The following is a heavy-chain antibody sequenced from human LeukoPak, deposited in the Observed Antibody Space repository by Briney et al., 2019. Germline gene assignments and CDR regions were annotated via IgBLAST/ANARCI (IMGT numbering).Heavy chain of an antibody. CDR1: NGSISTYY. CDR2: IYYTGST. CDR3: ARLVPLSSSGPRPYFDY. J-gene: IGHJ4*02. Sequence: PSETLSLTCTVSNGSISTYYWSWIRQSPGKGLEWIGYIYYTGSTNYNPSLKSRVTISVDTSKNQFSLKLSSVTAADTAVYYCARLVPLSSSGPRPYFDYWGQGTLVTVSS. D-gene: IGHD3-22*01. V-gene: IGHV4-59*01.